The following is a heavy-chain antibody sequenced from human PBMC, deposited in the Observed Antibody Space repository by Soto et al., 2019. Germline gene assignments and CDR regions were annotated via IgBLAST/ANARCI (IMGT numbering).Heavy chain of an antibody. CDR2: IYPSGGT. CDR3: ARVPGL. V-gene: IGHV4-30-2*01. J-gene: IGHJ2*01. CDR1: GASISSGGYS. Sequence: QLQLQESGAGLVEPSQTLSLTCAVSGASISSGGYSWSWIRQPPGKVLEWIGYIYPSGGTYYSPSLTVRVTTSVDRSKNRLSLRPSAMTASATAVCYGARVPGLWGRGTLVTVSS.